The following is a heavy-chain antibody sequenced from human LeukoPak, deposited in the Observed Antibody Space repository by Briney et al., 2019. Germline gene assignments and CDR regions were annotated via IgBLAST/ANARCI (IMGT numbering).Heavy chain of an antibody. Sequence: PSETLSLTCTVSGGSISSYYWSWIRQPPGKGLEWIGYIYYSGSTNYNASLTSRVTISVDTSKNQFSLKLSSVTAADTAVYYCAREVGYCSGGSCYSYFDYWGQGTLVTVSS. CDR2: IYYSGST. D-gene: IGHD2-15*01. CDR1: GGSISSYY. V-gene: IGHV4-59*01. CDR3: AREVGYCSGGSCYSYFDY. J-gene: IGHJ4*02.